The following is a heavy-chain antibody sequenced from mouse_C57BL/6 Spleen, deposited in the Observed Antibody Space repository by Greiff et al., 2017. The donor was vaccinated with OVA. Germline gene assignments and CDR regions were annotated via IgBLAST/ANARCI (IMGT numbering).Heavy chain of an antibody. CDR3: VRLSIVGYAMDY. Sequence: EVKLVESGGGLVQPKGSLKLSCAASGFSFNTYAMNWVRQAPGKGLEWVARIRSKSNNYATYYADSVKDRFTISRDDSESMLYLQMNNLKTEDTAMYYCVRLSIVGYAMDYWGQGTSVTVAS. D-gene: IGHD1-1*01. J-gene: IGHJ4*01. CDR1: GFSFNTYA. CDR2: IRSKSNNYAT. V-gene: IGHV10-1*01.